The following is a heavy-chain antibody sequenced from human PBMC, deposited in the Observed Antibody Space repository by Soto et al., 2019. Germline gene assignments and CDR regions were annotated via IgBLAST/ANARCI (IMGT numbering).Heavy chain of an antibody. V-gene: IGHV4-31*03. Sequence: QVQLQESGPGLVKPSQTLSLTCTVSGGSISSGGYYWSWIRQHPGKGLEWIGYIYYSGSTYYNPSLQSRVTISVDTSKNQFSLKLSSVTAADTAVYYCARGGDYYGSGSYRTLYYFDYWGQGTLVTVSS. CDR3: ARGGDYYGSGSYRTLYYFDY. CDR2: IYYSGST. J-gene: IGHJ4*02. D-gene: IGHD3-10*01. CDR1: GGSISSGGYY.